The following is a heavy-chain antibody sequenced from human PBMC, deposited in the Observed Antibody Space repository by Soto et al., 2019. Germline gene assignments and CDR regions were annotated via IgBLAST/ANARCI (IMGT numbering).Heavy chain of an antibody. CDR2: IYHSGTT. J-gene: IGHJ4*02. V-gene: IGHV4-38-2*01. CDR3: ARVSSGSSWVDN. D-gene: IGHD6-13*01. Sequence: QVQLQESGPGLVKPSETLSLTCGVSGYSISSGYYWGWIRQPPGKGLEWIGTIYHSGTTYYNPSLKSRGTMSVDTSKNQFSLKVSSVTAADTAVYYCARVSSGSSWVDNWGQGTLVTVSS. CDR1: GYSISSGYY.